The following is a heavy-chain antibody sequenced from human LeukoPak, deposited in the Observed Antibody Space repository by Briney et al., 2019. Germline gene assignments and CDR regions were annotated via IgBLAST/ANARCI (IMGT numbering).Heavy chain of an antibody. CDR2: IYNDANT. J-gene: IGHJ6*04. CDR3: ARDREVVTAKAQMDV. V-gene: IGHV3-53*01. CDR1: GFTFSTNH. D-gene: IGHD2-21*02. Sequence: GGSLRLSCAVSGFTFSTNHMSWVRQAPGKGLEWVSVIYNDANTYYTDSVEGRFTISRDNSKNTVFLQVNSLRAEDTAVYYCARDREVVTAKAQMDVWGKGTTVTVSS.